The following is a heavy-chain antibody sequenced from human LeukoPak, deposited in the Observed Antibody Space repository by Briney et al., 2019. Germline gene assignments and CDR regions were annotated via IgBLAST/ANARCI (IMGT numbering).Heavy chain of an antibody. CDR2: LYNSVST. CDR3: ARALPNWNPPDY. V-gene: IGHV4-59*08. CDR1: GGSIISNF. Sequence: PSETLSLTCTVSGGSIISNFWSWIRQPPGKGLEWIGYLYNSVSTRYNPSLKSRATISGDTSKNQFSLKLNSVTAADTAVYYCARALPNWNPPDYWGRGTLVTVSS. J-gene: IGHJ4*02. D-gene: IGHD1-1*01.